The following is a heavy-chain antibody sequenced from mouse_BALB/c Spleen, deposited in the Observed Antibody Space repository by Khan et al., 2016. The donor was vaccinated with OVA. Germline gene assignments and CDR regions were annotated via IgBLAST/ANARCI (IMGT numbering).Heavy chain of an antibody. CDR3: TRKDYYDYDPFPY. CDR1: GYSITSEYA. J-gene: IGHJ3*01. Sequence: EVQLQESGPGLVKPSQSLSLTCTVTGYSITSEYAWNWIRQFPGNKLEWMGYINYSGSTRFNPSLKSRTSITRDTSKNQFFLQLNSVTTEDTATYYCTRKDYYDYDPFPYWGKGTLVTVSA. D-gene: IGHD2-4*01. CDR2: INYSGST. V-gene: IGHV3-2*02.